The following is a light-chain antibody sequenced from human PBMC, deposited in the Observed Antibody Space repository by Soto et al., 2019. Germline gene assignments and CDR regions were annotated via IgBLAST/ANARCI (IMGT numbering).Light chain of an antibody. CDR3: QHRSSWPVT. J-gene: IGKJ5*01. Sequence: EVVLTQSPVTLTLSPGERATLSCRASQSVQSYLAWYQQKPGQAPRLLIYDSSNRATGVPARFSGSGSGTDFTLTTSTLEPEHFAVYYCQHRSSWPVTFGQGTRLEI. CDR1: QSVQSY. CDR2: DSS. V-gene: IGKV3-11*01.